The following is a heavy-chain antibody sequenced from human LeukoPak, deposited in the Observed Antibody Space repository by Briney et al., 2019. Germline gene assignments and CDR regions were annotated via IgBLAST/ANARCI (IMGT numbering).Heavy chain of an antibody. D-gene: IGHD4-17*01. V-gene: IGHV1-58*02. Sequence: SVKVSCKASGYTFTSYAMHWVRQAPGQRLEWIGWIIVGSGATNYAQSLQGRFTITRDMSTNTAYMELGSLGAEDSAVYYCAAELYGVYTDCCTFHIWGQGTMVTVSS. J-gene: IGHJ3*02. CDR3: AAELYGVYTDCCTFHI. CDR1: GYTFTSYA. CDR2: IIVGSGAT.